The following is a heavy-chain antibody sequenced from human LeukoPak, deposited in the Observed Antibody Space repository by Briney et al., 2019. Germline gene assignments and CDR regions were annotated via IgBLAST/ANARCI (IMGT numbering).Heavy chain of an antibody. J-gene: IGHJ4*02. Sequence: SETLSPTCTVSGGSIRSHYWSWVRQPPGKGLEWIGYIYYSGNTNYNPSLKSRVTMSVDTSKNQFSLNLTSVTAADTAVYYCARGSGWYYYWGQGTLVTVSS. V-gene: IGHV4-59*11. CDR3: ARGSGWYYY. CDR2: IYYSGNT. CDR1: GGSIRSHY. D-gene: IGHD6-19*01.